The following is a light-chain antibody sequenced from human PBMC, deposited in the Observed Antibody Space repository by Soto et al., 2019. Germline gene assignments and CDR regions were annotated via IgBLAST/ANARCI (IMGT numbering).Light chain of an antibody. CDR1: SSDVGGYNY. Sequence: QSALTQPASVSGSPGQSITISCTGTSSDVGGYNYVSWYQQHPGKVPKLMIYEVSNRPSGVSNRFSGSKSGNTASLTISGLQAEDEADYYCSSFTSMSSLVFGGGTKATVL. CDR3: SSFTSMSSLV. V-gene: IGLV2-14*01. CDR2: EVS. J-gene: IGLJ3*02.